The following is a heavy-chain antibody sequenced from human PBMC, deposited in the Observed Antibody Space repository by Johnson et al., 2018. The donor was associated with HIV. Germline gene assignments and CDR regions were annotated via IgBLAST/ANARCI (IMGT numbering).Heavy chain of an antibody. CDR3: ASVFDAFDI. D-gene: IGHD5/OR15-5a*01. CDR1: GFAVSSNY. V-gene: IGHV3-66*01. CDR2: SYSGGST. J-gene: IGHJ3*02. Sequence: VQLVESGGGLVQPGGSLRLSCAASGFAVSSNYMSWVRQAPGKGLEWVSVSYSGGSTYYTDSVRGRFSISRDNSKNTLYLQMNSLRAEDTAVYYCASVFDAFDIWGQGTMVTVSS.